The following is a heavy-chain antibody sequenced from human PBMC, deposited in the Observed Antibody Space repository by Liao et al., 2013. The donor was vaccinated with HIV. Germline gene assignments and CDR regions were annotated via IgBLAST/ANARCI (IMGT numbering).Heavy chain of an antibody. V-gene: IGHV4-34*01. CDR2: IYHSGST. D-gene: IGHD3-10*01. CDR3: ARAAFITMVRGVISP. J-gene: IGHJ5*02. Sequence: QVQLQQWGAGLLKPSETLSLSCGVYGGSFSGYSWSWIRQPPGKGLEWIGYIYHSGSTYYNPSLKSRVTISVDRSKNQFSLKLSSVTAADTAVYYCARAAFITMVRGVISPWAEGTLVTVSS. CDR1: GGSFSGYS.